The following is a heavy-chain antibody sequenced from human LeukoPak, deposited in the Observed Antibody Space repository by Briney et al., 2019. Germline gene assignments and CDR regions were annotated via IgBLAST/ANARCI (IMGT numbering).Heavy chain of an antibody. V-gene: IGHV4-59*01. J-gene: IGHJ3*02. CDR3: ARARYANAWYAFDI. D-gene: IGHD2-2*01. CDR2: IYYNGNT. Sequence: PSETLSLTCTVSGGSISNYYWSWIRQPPGKGLEWIGYIYYNGNTNYNPSLKSRVTMSVDTSKNQFSLKLTSVTAADTAVYYCARARYANAWYAFDIWGQGTMVTVSS. CDR1: GGSISNYY.